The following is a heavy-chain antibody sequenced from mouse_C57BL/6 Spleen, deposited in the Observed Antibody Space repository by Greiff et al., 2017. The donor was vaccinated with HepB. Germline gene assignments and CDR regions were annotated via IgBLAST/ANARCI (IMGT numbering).Heavy chain of an antibody. D-gene: IGHD2-5*01. CDR3: ARGESKGYFDY. CDR2: IYPSDSET. Sequence: VQLQQPGAELVRPGSSVKLSCKASGYTFTSYWMDWVKQRPGQGLEWIGNIYPSDSETHYNQKFKDKATLTVDKSSSTAYMQLSSLTSEDSAVYYCARGESKGYFDYWGQGTTLTVSS. V-gene: IGHV1-61*01. J-gene: IGHJ2*01. CDR1: GYTFTSYW.